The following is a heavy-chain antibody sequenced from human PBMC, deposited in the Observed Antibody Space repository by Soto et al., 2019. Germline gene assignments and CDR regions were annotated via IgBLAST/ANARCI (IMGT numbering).Heavy chain of an antibody. CDR3: ANSPGYSTS. D-gene: IGHD3-9*01. Sequence: QVQLVESGGGVVQPGRSLRLSCAASGFTFSSYGMHWVRQAPGKGLEWVAVISYDGSNKYYADSVKGRFTISRDNSKNTLYLQMNSLRAEDTAVYYCANSPGYSTSWGQGTLVTVSS. J-gene: IGHJ5*02. CDR2: ISYDGSNK. V-gene: IGHV3-30*18. CDR1: GFTFSSYG.